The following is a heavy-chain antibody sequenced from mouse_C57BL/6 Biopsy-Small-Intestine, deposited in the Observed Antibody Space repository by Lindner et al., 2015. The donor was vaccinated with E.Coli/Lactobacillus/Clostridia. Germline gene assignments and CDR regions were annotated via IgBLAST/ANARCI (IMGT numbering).Heavy chain of an antibody. D-gene: IGHD2-10*01. CDR3: ARDVFGGTTYYYTDY. Sequence: SVKVSCKASGYNFISYGITWVRQAPGQGLEWMGRISVYNGDTHYAQNFKGRVTMTTDTPTSTAYMELRSLRSDDTAVYYCARDVFGGTTYYYTDYWGQGTLVSVSS. V-gene: IGHV1-20*01. CDR1: GYNFISYG. J-gene: IGHJ4*01. CDR2: ISVYNGDT.